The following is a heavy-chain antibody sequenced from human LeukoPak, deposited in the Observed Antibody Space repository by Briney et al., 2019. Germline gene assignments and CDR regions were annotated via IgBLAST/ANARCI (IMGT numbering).Heavy chain of an antibody. J-gene: IGHJ5*01. D-gene: IGHD4/OR15-4a*01. CDR2: IYYGQTI. CDR1: AASLSSSSHH. V-gene: IGHV4-39*01. CDR3: VRHDGRGGATMGAFDS. Sequence: PSETLSLTCTISAASLSSSSHHWGWLRQSPGTGLEWLGSIYYGQTIYYNPSLNSRVPISVVTSKDQFTLQLNSVTAADTAVYYCVRHDGRGGATMGAFDSWGQGSLVTVSS.